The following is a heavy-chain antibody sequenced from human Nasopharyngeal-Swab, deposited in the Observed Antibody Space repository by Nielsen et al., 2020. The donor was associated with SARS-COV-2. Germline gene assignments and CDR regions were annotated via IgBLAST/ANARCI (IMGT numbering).Heavy chain of an antibody. Sequence: GVLKISCAASGFTFSDSAIHWVRQASGKGLEWVGRIRSKGNSYATAYAASVKGRFTISRDDSKNTAYLQMNSLITEDTAVYYCTRCGGSCYTGKDYWGQGTLVTVSS. J-gene: IGHJ4*02. CDR1: GFTFSDSA. D-gene: IGHD2-15*01. V-gene: IGHV3-73*01. CDR3: TRCGGSCYTGKDY. CDR2: IRSKGNSYAT.